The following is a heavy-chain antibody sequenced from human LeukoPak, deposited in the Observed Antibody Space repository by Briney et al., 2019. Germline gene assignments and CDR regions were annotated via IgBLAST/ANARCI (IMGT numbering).Heavy chain of an antibody. Sequence: PGGSLRLSCAASGFTFSSYEMNWVRQAPGKGLEWVSYISSSGSTIYYADSVKGRFTISRDNAKNSLYLQMNSLRAEDTAVYYCATLLIRVYGSGSNLQDYWGQGTLVTVSS. D-gene: IGHD3-10*01. J-gene: IGHJ4*02. CDR3: ATLLIRVYGSGSNLQDY. CDR1: GFTFSSYE. CDR2: ISSSGSTI. V-gene: IGHV3-48*03.